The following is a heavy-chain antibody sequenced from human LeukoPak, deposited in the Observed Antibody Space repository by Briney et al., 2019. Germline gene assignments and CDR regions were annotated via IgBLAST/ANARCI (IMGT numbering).Heavy chain of an antibody. J-gene: IGHJ4*02. CDR2: IRSKAYGGTT. CDR1: GFTFGDYA. Sequence: PGRSLRLSCTASGFTFGDYAMSWVRQAPGKGLEWVGYIRSKAYGGTTEYAASVKGRFTISRDDSKSIAYLQMNSLKTEDTAVYYCTRVRQQLVLYWGQGTLVTVSS. D-gene: IGHD6-13*01. V-gene: IGHV3-49*04. CDR3: TRVRQQLVLY.